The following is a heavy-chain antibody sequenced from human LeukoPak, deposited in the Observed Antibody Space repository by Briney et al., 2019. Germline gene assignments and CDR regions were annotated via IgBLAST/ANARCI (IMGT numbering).Heavy chain of an antibody. CDR2: IKQDGSEK. D-gene: IGHD1-26*01. V-gene: IGHV3-7*01. Sequence: GGSLRLSCAASGFTFSSYWMSWVRQAPGKGLEWVGNIKQDGSEKYYVDSVKGRFTISRDNAKNTLYLQMNSLRAEDTAVYYCARVLVGANSDAFDIWGQGTMVTVSS. CDR3: ARVLVGANSDAFDI. CDR1: GFTFSSYW. J-gene: IGHJ3*02.